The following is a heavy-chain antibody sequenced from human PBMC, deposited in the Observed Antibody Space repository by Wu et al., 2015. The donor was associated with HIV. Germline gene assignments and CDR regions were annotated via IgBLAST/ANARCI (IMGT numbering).Heavy chain of an antibody. CDR2: INPQNAGM. J-gene: IGHJ6*02. V-gene: IGHV1-2*02. D-gene: IGHD4-17*01. CDR1: GYIFSAYY. Sequence: QVQLMQSGAEVRKPGASVKVSCKASGYIFSAYYMHWVRQVPGQGLEWMGWINPQNAGMNSAQKFHGRVAMTTDASVNTAYLELSSLTSDDTAIYFCARDSTGSTVTTFYYYYGMDVWGQGTTVTVSS. CDR3: ARDSTGSTVTTFYYYYGMDV.